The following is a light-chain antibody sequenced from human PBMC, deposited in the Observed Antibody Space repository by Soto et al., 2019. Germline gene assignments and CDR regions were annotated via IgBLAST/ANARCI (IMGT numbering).Light chain of an antibody. CDR3: CSYAGSSTLYV. Sequence: QSFLTQPASVSGSPGQSITISCTGTSSDVGSYNLVSWYQQHPGKAPKLMIYEGSKRPSGVSNRFSGSKSGSTASLTISGLQAEDEADYYCCSYAGSSTLYVFGTGTKLTVL. CDR2: EGS. J-gene: IGLJ1*01. CDR1: SSDVGSYNL. V-gene: IGLV2-23*01.